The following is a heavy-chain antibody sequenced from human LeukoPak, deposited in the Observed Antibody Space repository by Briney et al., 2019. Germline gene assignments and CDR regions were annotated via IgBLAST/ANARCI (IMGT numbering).Heavy chain of an antibody. D-gene: IGHD5-12*01. CDR2: INPNSGGT. CDR3: ARGHVDIVATSSPEDYYYYYGIDV. Sequence: ASVKVSCKASGYTFTGYYMHWVRQAPGQGLEWMGWINPNSGGTNYAQKFQGRVTMTRDTSISTAYMELSRLRSDDTAVYYCARGHVDIVATSSPEDYYYYYGIDVWGQGTTVTVSS. CDR1: GYTFTGYY. V-gene: IGHV1-2*02. J-gene: IGHJ6*02.